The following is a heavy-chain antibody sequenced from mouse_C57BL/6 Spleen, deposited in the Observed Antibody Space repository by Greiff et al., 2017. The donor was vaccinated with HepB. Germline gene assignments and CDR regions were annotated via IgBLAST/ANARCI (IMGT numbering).Heavy chain of an antibody. CDR2: IDPSDSYT. J-gene: IGHJ4*01. CDR1: GYTFTSYW. CDR3: ARRGYYYGSSFYAMDY. D-gene: IGHD1-1*01. Sequence: VQLQQSGAELVKPGASVKLSCKASGYTFTSYWMQWVKQRPGQGLEWIGEIDPSDSYTNYNQKFKGKATLTVDTSSSTAYMQLSSLTSADSAVYYCARRGYYYGSSFYAMDYWGQGTSVTVSS. V-gene: IGHV1-50*01.